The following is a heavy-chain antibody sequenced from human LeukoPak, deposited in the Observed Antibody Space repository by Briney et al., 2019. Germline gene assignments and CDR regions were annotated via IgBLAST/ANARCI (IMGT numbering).Heavy chain of an antibody. D-gene: IGHD3-10*01. V-gene: IGHV3-7*03. CDR2: IKQDGSEK. CDR3: ARDGYYYGSGSALGY. CDR1: GFTFSSYW. J-gene: IGHJ4*02. Sequence: GGSLRLSCAASGFTFSSYWMSWVRQAPGKGLEWVANIKQDGSEKYYVDSVKGRFTISGDNAKNSLYLQMNSLRAEDTAVYYCARDGYYYGSGSALGYWGQGTLVTVSS.